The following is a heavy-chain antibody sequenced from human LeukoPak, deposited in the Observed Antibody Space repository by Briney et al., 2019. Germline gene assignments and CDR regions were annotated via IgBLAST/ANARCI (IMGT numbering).Heavy chain of an antibody. CDR3: AKGKWLVSGPFDY. V-gene: IGHV3-23*01. CDR1: GFTFSSYA. Sequence: PGGSLRLSCAASGFTFSSYAMSWVRQATGKGLEWVSAISGSGGSTYYADSVKGRFTISRDNSKNTLYLQMNSLRAEDTAVYYCAKGKWLVSGPFDYWGQGTLVTVFS. J-gene: IGHJ4*02. CDR2: ISGSGGST. D-gene: IGHD6-19*01.